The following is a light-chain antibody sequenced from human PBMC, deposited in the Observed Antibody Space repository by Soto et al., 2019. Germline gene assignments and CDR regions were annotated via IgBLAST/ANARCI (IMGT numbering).Light chain of an antibody. CDR2: GAS. J-gene: IGKJ5*01. CDR1: QSVSSN. V-gene: IGKV3-15*01. Sequence: EILMTQSPATLSVSPGERDTVYCRASQSVSSNLAWYQQKPGQAPRLLIYGASTRATGIPARFSGSGSGTEFTLTISSLQSEDFATYYCQQHGQWPITFGQGTRLEIK. CDR3: QQHGQWPIT.